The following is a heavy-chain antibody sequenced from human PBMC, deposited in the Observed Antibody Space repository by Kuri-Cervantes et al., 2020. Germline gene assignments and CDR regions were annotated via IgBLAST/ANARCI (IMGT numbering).Heavy chain of an antibody. D-gene: IGHD3-10*01. Sequence: SETLSLTCAVSGGSISSGGSCWTWIRQSPGKGLEWIGYIHHSGNSHYNPSLKSRVTISVDGSKNHFSLRLTSVTAADTAVYYCARAPGYYNALDVWGQGTMVTVSS. CDR2: IHHSGNS. CDR1: GGSISSGGSC. CDR3: ARAPGYYNALDV. V-gene: IGHV4-30-2*06. J-gene: IGHJ6*02.